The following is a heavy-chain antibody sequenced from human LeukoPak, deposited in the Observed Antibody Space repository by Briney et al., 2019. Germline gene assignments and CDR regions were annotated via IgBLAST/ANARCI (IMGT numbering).Heavy chain of an antibody. CDR3: AKRGAVAGYFDY. D-gene: IGHD6-19*01. J-gene: IGHJ4*02. CDR2: ISGSGGFT. V-gene: IGHV3-23*01. CDR1: GGTFSSYA. Sequence: SCKASGGTFSSYAMSWVRQAPGKGLEWVSAISGSGGFTYYADSVKGRFTISRDNSKNTLYLQMNSLRAEDTAVYYCAKRGAVAGYFDYWGQGTLVTVSS.